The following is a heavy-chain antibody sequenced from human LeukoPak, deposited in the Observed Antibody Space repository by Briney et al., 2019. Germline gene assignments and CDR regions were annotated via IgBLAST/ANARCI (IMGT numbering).Heavy chain of an antibody. CDR2: ISGSGGST. J-gene: IGHJ4*02. D-gene: IGHD4-17*01. V-gene: IGHV3-23*01. CDR3: ANAPTVTNGRLIDY. Sequence: GGSLRLSCAASGFTFSSYAMSWVRQAPGKGLEWVSAISGSGGSTYYADSVKGRFTISRDNSKNTLNLQMSSLRAEDTAVYYCANAPTVTNGRLIDYWGQGTLVTVCS. CDR1: GFTFSSYA.